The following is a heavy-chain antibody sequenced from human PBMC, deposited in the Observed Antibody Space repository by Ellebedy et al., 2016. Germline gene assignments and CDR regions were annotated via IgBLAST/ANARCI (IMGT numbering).Heavy chain of an antibody. CDR2: INPTGGST. J-gene: IGHJ3*02. Sequence: ASVKVSCKASGYTFTRNALHWVRQAPGQGLEWMGIINPTGGSTSYAQKFQGRVTMTRDTSTSTVYMELSSLRSEDTAVYYCARESKGPPHPFVYQSFDTGGAFDIWGQGTMVSVSS. CDR1: GYTFTRNA. D-gene: IGHD2-2*01. CDR3: ARESKGPPHPFVYQSFDTGGAFDI. V-gene: IGHV1-46*01.